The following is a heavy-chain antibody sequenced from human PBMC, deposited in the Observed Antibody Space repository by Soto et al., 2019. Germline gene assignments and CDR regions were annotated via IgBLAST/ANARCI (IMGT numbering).Heavy chain of an antibody. V-gene: IGHV2-5*02. CDR1: GFSLSTSGVG. Sequence: QITLKESGPPLVKPTQTLTLTCTFSGFSLSTSGVGVGWIRQPPGKALEWLALIYWDDDKRYSPSLNSRLTITKDTSKNQVVLTMTNMDPVDTATYYCAHYFTALSGVDYWGQGTLVTVSS. CDR3: AHYFTALSGVDY. J-gene: IGHJ4*02. CDR2: IYWDDDK. D-gene: IGHD3-10*01.